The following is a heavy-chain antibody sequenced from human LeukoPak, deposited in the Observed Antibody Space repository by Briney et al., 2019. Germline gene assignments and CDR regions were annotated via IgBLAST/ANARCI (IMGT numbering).Heavy chain of an antibody. CDR3: ARRENYGDLDY. CDR1: GGSISSYY. CDR2: IYYSGST. D-gene: IGHD4-17*01. V-gene: IGHV4-59*12. Sequence: SETLSLTCTVSGGSISSYYWSWIRQPPGKGLEWIGYIYYSGSTNHNPSLKSRVTISVDTSKNQFSLKLSSVTAADTAVYYCARRENYGDLDYWGQGTLVTVSS. J-gene: IGHJ4*02.